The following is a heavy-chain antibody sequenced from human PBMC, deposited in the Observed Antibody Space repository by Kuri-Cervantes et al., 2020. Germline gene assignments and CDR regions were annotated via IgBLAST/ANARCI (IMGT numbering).Heavy chain of an antibody. CDR2: INHSGST. D-gene: IGHD4-17*01. CDR3: ARQSRVHYGDYYYFDY. J-gene: IGHJ4*02. Sequence: SQTLSLTCAVYGGSFSGYYWSWIRQPPGKGLEWIGQINHSGSTNYNPSLKSRVTISVDTSKNQFSLRLSSLSAADTAVYYCARQSRVHYGDYYYFDYWGQGTLVTVSS. V-gene: IGHV4-34*01. CDR1: GGSFSGYY.